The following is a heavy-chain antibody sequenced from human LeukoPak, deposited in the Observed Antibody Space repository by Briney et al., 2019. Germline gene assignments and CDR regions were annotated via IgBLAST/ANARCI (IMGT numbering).Heavy chain of an antibody. CDR2: ISAYNGNT. V-gene: IGHV1-18*01. D-gene: IGHD6-19*01. CDR1: GYTFTTYG. CDR3: ARESKQWLVGTYFDY. J-gene: IGHJ4*02. Sequence: ASVKVSCKASGYTFTTYGISWVRQAPGQGLEWMGWISAYNGNTNYAQKLQGRVTMTTDTSTSTAYMELRGLRSDDTAVYYCARESKQWLVGTYFDYWGQGTLVTVSS.